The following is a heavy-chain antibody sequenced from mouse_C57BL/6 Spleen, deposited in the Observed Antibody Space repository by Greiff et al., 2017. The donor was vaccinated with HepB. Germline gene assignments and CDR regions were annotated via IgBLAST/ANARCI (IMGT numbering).Heavy chain of an antibody. CDR1: GYTFTSYW. J-gene: IGHJ3*01. CDR2: IDPSDSYT. D-gene: IGHD2-5*01. V-gene: IGHV1-69*01. Sequence: QVQLQQSGAELVMPGASVKLSCKASGYTFTSYWMHWVKQRPGQGLEWIGEIDPSDSYTNYNQKFKGKSTLTVDKSSSTAYMQLSSLTSEDSAVYYCARPHSNYEVAWFAYWGQGTLVTVSA. CDR3: ARPHSNYEVAWFAY.